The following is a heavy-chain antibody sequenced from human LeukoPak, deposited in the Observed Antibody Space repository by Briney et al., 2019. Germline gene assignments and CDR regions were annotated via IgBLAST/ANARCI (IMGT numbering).Heavy chain of an antibody. CDR3: AGKTYFDWLLDY. CDR2: ISGSSNYI. J-gene: IGHJ4*02. D-gene: IGHD3-9*01. Sequence: PGGSLRLSCAAPGFTFSSYSMSWVRQAPGKGLEWVSSISGSSNYIYYADSVKGRFTISRDNAKNSLYLQMNSLRAEDTAVYYCAGKTYFDWLLDYWGQGTLVTVSS. CDR1: GFTFSSYS. V-gene: IGHV3-21*01.